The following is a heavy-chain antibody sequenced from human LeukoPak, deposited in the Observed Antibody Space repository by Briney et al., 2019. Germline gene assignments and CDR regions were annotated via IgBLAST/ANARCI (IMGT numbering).Heavy chain of an antibody. D-gene: IGHD3-10*01. Sequence: GGSLRLSCAASGFTFSSYSMDWVRQAPGKGLEGVSYISSSSTIIYYADSVKGRFTISRDSAKNSLYLQMNSLRAEDTAVYYCAKVTYGSGTYGAFDYWGQGTLVTVSS. V-gene: IGHV3-48*01. CDR1: GFTFSSYS. J-gene: IGHJ4*02. CDR2: ISSSSTII. CDR3: AKVTYGSGTYGAFDY.